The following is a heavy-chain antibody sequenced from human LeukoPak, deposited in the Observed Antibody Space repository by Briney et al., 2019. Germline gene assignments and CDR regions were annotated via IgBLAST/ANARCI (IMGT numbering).Heavy chain of an antibody. V-gene: IGHV4-59*12. CDR3: ARDRQLLAYCGGDCYSGVDY. J-gene: IGHJ4*02. D-gene: IGHD2-21*02. CDR1: GGSISSYY. CDR2: IYYSGST. Sequence: SETLSLTCTVSGGSISSYYWSWIRQPPGKGLEWIGYIYYSGSTNYNPSLKSRVTISVDTSKNQFSLKLSSVTAADTAVYYCARDRQLLAYCGGDCYSGVDYWGQGTLVTVSS.